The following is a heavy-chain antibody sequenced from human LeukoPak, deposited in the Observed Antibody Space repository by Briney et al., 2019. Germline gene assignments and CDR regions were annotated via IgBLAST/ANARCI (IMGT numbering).Heavy chain of an antibody. D-gene: IGHD3-10*01. CDR2: IYHSGST. CDR1: GGSISSGGYY. CDR3: ARQIRGYFDY. J-gene: IGHJ4*02. Sequence: PSQTLSLTCTVSGGSISSGGYYWSWIRQPPGKGLEWIGYIYHSGSTYYNPSLKSRVTISVDRSKNQFSLKLSSVTAADTAVYYCARQIRGYFDYWGQGTLVTVSS. V-gene: IGHV4-30-2*01.